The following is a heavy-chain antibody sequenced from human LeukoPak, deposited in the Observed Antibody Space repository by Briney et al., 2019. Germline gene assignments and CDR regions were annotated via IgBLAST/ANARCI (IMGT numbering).Heavy chain of an antibody. D-gene: IGHD3-10*01. CDR3: ARGAGSSPFDY. V-gene: IGHV3-23*01. CDR2: ITGSGGST. Sequence: GGSLRLSCAASGFTSSNYALSWVRQVPGKGLEWVSGITGSGGSTYYADSVKGRFTISRDNSKNTLYLQMNSLRAEDTAIYYCARGAGSSPFDYWGQGTLVTVSS. CDR1: GFTSSNYA. J-gene: IGHJ4*02.